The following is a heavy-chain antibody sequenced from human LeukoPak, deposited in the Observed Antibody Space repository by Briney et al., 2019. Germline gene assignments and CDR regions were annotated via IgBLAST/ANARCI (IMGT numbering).Heavy chain of an antibody. J-gene: IGHJ4*02. D-gene: IGHD3/OR15-3a*01. Sequence: SETLSLTCTVSGGSISSSSYYWGWIRQPPGKGLEWIGSIYYSGSTYYNPSLKSRVTISVDTSKNQFSLKLSSVTAADTAVYYCANGLYYFDYWGQGTLVTVSS. V-gene: IGHV4-39*07. CDR1: GGSISSSSYY. CDR3: ANGLYYFDY. CDR2: IYYSGST.